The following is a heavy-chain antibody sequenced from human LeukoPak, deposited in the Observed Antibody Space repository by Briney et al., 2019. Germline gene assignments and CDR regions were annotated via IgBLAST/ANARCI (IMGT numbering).Heavy chain of an antibody. J-gene: IGHJ5*02. V-gene: IGHV4-34*01. Sequence: SETLSFTCAVYGGSFSGYYWSWIRQPPGKRLEWIGEINHSGSTNYNPSLKSRVTISVDTSKNQFSLKLSSVTAADTAVYYCARKVTYYDFWSGYFSGNWFDPWGQGTLVTVSS. CDR1: GGSFSGYY. D-gene: IGHD3-3*01. CDR2: INHSGST. CDR3: ARKVTYYDFWSGYFSGNWFDP.